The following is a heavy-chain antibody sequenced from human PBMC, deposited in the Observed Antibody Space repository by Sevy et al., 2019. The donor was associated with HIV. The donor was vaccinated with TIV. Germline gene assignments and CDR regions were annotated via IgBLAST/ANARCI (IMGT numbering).Heavy chain of an antibody. V-gene: IGHV3-33*05. Sequence: GGSLRLSCKGTGFSFINYAIHWVHQAPGKGLEWVAVMTFDGSNQYYADSVKGRFTISRDTSTNTLYLQMNSLRAEDTALYYCAKVLNSQINTDDTFDIWGLGTMVTVSS. CDR2: MTFDGSNQ. J-gene: IGHJ3*02. CDR1: GFSFINYA. CDR3: AKVLNSQINTDDTFDI. D-gene: IGHD3-9*01.